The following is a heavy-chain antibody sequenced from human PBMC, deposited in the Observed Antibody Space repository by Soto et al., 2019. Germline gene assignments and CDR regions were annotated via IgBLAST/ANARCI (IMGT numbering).Heavy chain of an antibody. D-gene: IGHD2-2*01. CDR1: VYSGISVNW. V-gene: IGHV4-4*02. CDR2: IYHSGTA. Sequence: SSTXSLTGWVSVYSGISVNWFICVRQAPGKGMEWIGEIYHSGTANYNPSLTGRVTMSVDKSKNQFSLNLTSVTAADTDVYYCARSKRFLTIYPLDAWGQGTLLTVYS. J-gene: IGHJ5*02. CDR3: ARSKRFLTIYPLDA.